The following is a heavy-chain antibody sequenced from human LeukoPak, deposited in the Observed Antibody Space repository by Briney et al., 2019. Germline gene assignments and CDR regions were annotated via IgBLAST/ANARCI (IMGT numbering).Heavy chain of an antibody. V-gene: IGHV4-59*02. CDR2: IYYSGST. J-gene: IGHJ4*02. D-gene: IGHD1-26*01. CDR3: ARDMSGSYPGVLDY. Sequence: PSETLSLTCTVSGGSVSSYYWSWIRQPPGKGLEWIGHIYYSGSTNYNPSLKSRVTISVDTSKNQFSLKLSSVTAADTAVYYCARDMSGSYPGVLDYWGQGTLVTVSS. CDR1: GGSVSSYY.